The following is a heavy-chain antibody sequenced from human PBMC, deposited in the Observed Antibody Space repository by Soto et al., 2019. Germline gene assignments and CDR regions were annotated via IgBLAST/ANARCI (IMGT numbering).Heavy chain of an antibody. J-gene: IGHJ4*02. V-gene: IGHV1-18*01. CDR1: GYTFTSYG. CDR3: ARGRYGEY. CDR2: ISAHNGNT. D-gene: IGHD3-10*01. Sequence: QVHLVQSGAEVKKPGASVKVSCKASGYTFTSYGITWVRQAPGQGLEWMGWISAHNGNTDYAQKLQGRVIVTRDTPTSTGYTGVRSLRPDDTAVYYFARGRYGEYWGEGALVTVSS.